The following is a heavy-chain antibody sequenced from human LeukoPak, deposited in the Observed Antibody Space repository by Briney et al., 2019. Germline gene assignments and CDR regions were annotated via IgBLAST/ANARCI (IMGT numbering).Heavy chain of an antibody. Sequence: GRSLRLSCAASGFTFSSYGMHWVRQAPGKGLEWVAVISYDGSNKYYADSVKGRFTISRDNSKNTLYLQMNSLRAEDTAVYYCAKPGDEQLVPHYYYYMDVWGKGTTVTVSS. D-gene: IGHD6-6*01. CDR2: ISYDGSNK. CDR3: AKPGDEQLVPHYYYYMDV. CDR1: GFTFSSYG. V-gene: IGHV3-30*18. J-gene: IGHJ6*03.